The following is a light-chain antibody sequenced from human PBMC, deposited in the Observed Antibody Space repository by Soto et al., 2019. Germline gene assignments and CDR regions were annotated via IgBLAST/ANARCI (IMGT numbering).Light chain of an antibody. V-gene: IGKV3-11*01. CDR1: QIVSSY. CDR3: QQRSNWPLT. Sequence: EIVLTQSPGTLSLSPGERATLSCRASQIVSSYLAWYQQKPGQAPRLLIYDASNRATGIPARFRGSGSGTDFTLTISSLEPEDFAVYYCQQRSNWPLTFGGGTKVDIK. J-gene: IGKJ4*01. CDR2: DAS.